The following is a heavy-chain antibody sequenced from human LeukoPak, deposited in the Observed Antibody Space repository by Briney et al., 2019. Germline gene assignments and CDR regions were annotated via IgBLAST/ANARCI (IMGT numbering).Heavy chain of an antibody. CDR2: ISSSSSYI. Sequence: GGSLRLSCAASGFTFSSYGMSWVRQAPGKGLEWVSSISSSSSYIYYADSVKGRFTISRDNAKNSLYLQMNSLRAEDTAVYYCASGLIRGWGFYYYYMDVWGKGTTVTISS. CDR1: GFTFSSYG. J-gene: IGHJ6*03. D-gene: IGHD3-10*01. CDR3: ASGLIRGWGFYYYYMDV. V-gene: IGHV3-21*01.